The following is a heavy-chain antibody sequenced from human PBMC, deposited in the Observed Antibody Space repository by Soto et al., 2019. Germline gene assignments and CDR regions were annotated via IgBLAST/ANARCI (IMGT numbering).Heavy chain of an antibody. J-gene: IGHJ6*02. CDR1: GYTFTSYA. CDR2: INAGNGNT. Sequence: GASVKVSCKASGYTFTSYAMHWVRQAPGQRPEWMGWINAGNGNTKYSQKFQGRVTITRDTSASTAYMELSSLRSEDTAVYYCASLATGYSSSWYDYYYYGKDVWGQGTTVTVSS. D-gene: IGHD6-13*01. CDR3: ASLATGYSSSWYDYYYYGKDV. V-gene: IGHV1-3*01.